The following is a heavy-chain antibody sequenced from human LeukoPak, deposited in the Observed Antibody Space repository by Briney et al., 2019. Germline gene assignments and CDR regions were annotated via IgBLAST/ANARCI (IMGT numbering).Heavy chain of an antibody. J-gene: IGHJ4*02. V-gene: IGHV4-59*01. D-gene: IGHD4-17*01. Sequence: SETLSLTCTVSGGSLSGYYWSWIRQPPGKGLEWIGYIYYSGTTNYIPSLKSRVTMTVDTSKNQFSLKLSSVTAADTAVYYCARGVTPEAYWGQGTQVTVSS. CDR2: IYYSGTT. CDR1: GGSLSGYY. CDR3: ARGVTPEAY.